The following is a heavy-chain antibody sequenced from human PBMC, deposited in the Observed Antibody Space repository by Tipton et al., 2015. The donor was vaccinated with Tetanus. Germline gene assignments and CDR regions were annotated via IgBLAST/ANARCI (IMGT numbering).Heavy chain of an antibody. Sequence: QVQLVQSGAEVKKPGASVKVSCKASGYTFTGYYMHWVRQAPGQGLEWMGWINPNSGGTNYAQKFQGRVTMTRDTSISTAYMEVSRLRSDDAAIYYCARGMDYDSGGIDDFWGQGTLVTVSS. J-gene: IGHJ4*02. V-gene: IGHV1-2*02. CDR3: ARGMDYDSGGIDDF. D-gene: IGHD3-22*01. CDR1: GYTFTGYY. CDR2: INPNSGGT.